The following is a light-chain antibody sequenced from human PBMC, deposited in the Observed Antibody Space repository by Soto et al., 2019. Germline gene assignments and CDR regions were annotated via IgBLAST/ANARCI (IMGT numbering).Light chain of an antibody. V-gene: IGKV3D-15*01. CDR1: QSVSNY. CDR3: QQYNNWPRT. J-gene: IGKJ1*01. Sequence: EITLTQSPSTLSLSQGERVTISCRASQSVSNYLAWYQQKPGQAPRLLVSAASNRATGIPARFSGSGSGTEFTLTISSLQSEDFAVYYCQQYNNWPRTFGQGTKVE. CDR2: AAS.